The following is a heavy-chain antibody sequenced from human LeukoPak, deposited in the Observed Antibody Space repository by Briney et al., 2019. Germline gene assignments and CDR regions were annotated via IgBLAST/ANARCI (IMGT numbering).Heavy chain of an antibody. Sequence: PGGSLRLSCAASGFTLSSYSMSWVRQAPRKGLEWVSCISSTSSQIYYADSVKGRFTISRDNAKNSLYLQMNSLRAEDTAVYYCARDLGQQLFRWFDPWGQGTLVTVSS. D-gene: IGHD6-13*01. CDR1: GFTLSSYS. V-gene: IGHV3-21*01. J-gene: IGHJ5*02. CDR3: ARDLGQQLFRWFDP. CDR2: ISSTSSQI.